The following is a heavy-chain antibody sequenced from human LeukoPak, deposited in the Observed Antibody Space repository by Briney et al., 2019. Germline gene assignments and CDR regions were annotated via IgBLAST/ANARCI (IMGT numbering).Heavy chain of an antibody. V-gene: IGHV1-24*01. CDR1: GYTLTELS. CDR2: FDPEDGET. CDR3: ATGGIAARPFRDYYYYYMDV. Sequence: ASVKVSCKVSGYTLTELSMHWVRQAPGKGLEWMGGFDPEDGETIYAQKFQGRVTMTEDTSTDTAYMELSSLRSEDTAVYYCATGGIAARPFRDYYYYYMDVWGKGTTVTVSS. D-gene: IGHD6-6*01. J-gene: IGHJ6*03.